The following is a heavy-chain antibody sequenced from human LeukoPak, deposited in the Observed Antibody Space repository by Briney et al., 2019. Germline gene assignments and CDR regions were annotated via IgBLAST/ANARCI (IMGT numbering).Heavy chain of an antibody. V-gene: IGHV1-46*01. Sequence: GAPVKVSCKASGYTFTSYYMHWVRQAPGQGLEWMGIINPSGGSTSYAQKFQGRVTMTRDTSTSTVYMELSSLRSEDTAVYYCARSLRMDNWFDPWGQGTLVTVSS. CDR2: INPSGGST. J-gene: IGHJ5*02. CDR1: GYTFTSYY. CDR3: ARSLRMDNWFDP. D-gene: IGHD2-2*03.